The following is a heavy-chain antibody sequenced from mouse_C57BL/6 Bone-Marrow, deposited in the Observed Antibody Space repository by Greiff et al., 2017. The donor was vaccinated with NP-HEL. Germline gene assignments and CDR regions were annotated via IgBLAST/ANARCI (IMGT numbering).Heavy chain of an antibody. V-gene: IGHV1-69*01. Sequence: QVQLQQPGAELVMPGASVKLSCKASGYTFTSYWMHWVKQRPGQGLEWIGEIDPSDSYTNYNQKFKGKSTLTVDKSSSTAYMQLSSLTSEDSAVYYCARSEDGSSYYYAMDYWGQGTSVTVSS. CDR1: GYTFTSYW. CDR2: IDPSDSYT. D-gene: IGHD1-1*01. CDR3: ARSEDGSSYYYAMDY. J-gene: IGHJ4*01.